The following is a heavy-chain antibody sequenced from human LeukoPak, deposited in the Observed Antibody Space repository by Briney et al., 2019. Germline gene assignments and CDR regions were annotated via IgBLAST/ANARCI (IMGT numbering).Heavy chain of an antibody. CDR1: GGSIRSLGYS. CDR3: ARSVSAYAGRGWFDP. D-gene: IGHD5-12*01. J-gene: IGHJ5*02. Sequence: SETLSLTCSVSGGSIRSLGYSCGWIRQPPGKGLEWIASMYYTGTTYYNPSLKSRVTMSVDTSKNQFSLNLTSVTAADTAVFYCARSVSAYAGRGWFDPWGQGTLVTVSS. CDR2: MYYTGTT. V-gene: IGHV4-39*07.